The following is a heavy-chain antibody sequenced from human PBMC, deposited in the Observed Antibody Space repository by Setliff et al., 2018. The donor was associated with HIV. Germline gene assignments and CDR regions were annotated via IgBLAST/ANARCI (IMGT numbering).Heavy chain of an antibody. CDR1: GDAINSGGYY. CDR2: IYTSGLT. V-gene: IGHV4-61*02. D-gene: IGHD3-10*01. Sequence: SETLSLTCTVSGDAINSGGYYWVWIRQPALKGLEWIGRIYTSGLTNYNPSLKSRVTISVDTSKNQVSLKLSSVTASDTAVYYCARARYIVIRGDADMDVWGPGTTVTVS. J-gene: IGHJ6*02. CDR3: ARARYIVIRGDADMDV.